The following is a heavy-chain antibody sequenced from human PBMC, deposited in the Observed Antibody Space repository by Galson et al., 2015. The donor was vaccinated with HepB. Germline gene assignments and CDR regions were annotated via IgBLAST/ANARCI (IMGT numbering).Heavy chain of an antibody. CDR3: ARDGTYYYGSGSYVVW. J-gene: IGHJ4*02. Sequence: SLRLSCAASGFTVSSNYMSWVRQAPGKGLEWVSVIYSGGSTYYADSVKGRFPISRDNSKNTLYLQMNSLRAEDTAVYYCARDGTYYYGSGSYVVWWGQGTLVTVSS. CDR1: GFTVSSNY. V-gene: IGHV3-66*01. CDR2: IYSGGST. D-gene: IGHD3-10*01.